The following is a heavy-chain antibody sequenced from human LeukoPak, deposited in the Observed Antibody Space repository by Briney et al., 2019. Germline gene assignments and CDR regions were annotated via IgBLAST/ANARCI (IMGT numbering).Heavy chain of an antibody. J-gene: IGHJ3*02. D-gene: IGHD2-15*01. CDR1: GFTFGSYS. Sequence: PGGSLRLSCAASGFTFGSYSMNWVRQAPGKGLECVSAISSSSSYIYYADSVKGRFTISRDNAKNSLYLQMNSLRAEDTAVYYCARQYCSGGSCYVDAFDIWGQGTMVTVSS. CDR3: ARQYCSGGSCYVDAFDI. V-gene: IGHV3-21*01. CDR2: ISSSSSYI.